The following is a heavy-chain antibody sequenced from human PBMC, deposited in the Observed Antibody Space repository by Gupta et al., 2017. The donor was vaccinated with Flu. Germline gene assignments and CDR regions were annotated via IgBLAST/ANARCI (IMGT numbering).Heavy chain of an antibody. Sequence: SYATAYAASVKGRFTISRDDSKNTAYLQMNSLKTEDTAVYYCTRQYDFWSGYYARGPPGNYGMDVWGQGTTVTVSS. D-gene: IGHD3-3*01. CDR2: SYAT. J-gene: IGHJ6*02. CDR3: TRQYDFWSGYYARGPPGNYGMDV. V-gene: IGHV3-73*01.